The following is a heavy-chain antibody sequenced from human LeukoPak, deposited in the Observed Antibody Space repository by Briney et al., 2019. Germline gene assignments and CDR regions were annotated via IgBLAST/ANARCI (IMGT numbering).Heavy chain of an antibody. Sequence: SETLSLTCTVSGGSISTYYCIWIRQPPGKGLERIGYIYYSGSTNYNPSLKSRVSISVDTSKNQLSLKLSSVTPADTAVYYCARAGRGTGIAASPIWGQGTMVTVSS. D-gene: IGHD6-25*01. V-gene: IGHV4-59*01. J-gene: IGHJ3*02. CDR3: ARAGRGTGIAASPI. CDR2: IYYSGST. CDR1: GGSISTYY.